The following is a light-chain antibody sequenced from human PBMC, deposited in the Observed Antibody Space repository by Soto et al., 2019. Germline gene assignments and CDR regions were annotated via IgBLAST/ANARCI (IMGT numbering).Light chain of an antibody. V-gene: IGKV1-5*03. J-gene: IGKJ1*01. CDR1: QSISSW. Sequence: DIQMTQSPSTLSAPVRYIVTITCRASQSISSWLAWYQQKPGKAPKLLIYKASSLESGVPSRFSGSGSGTEFTLTISSLQPDDFATYYCQQYNSYWTFGQGTKVDIK. CDR2: KAS. CDR3: QQYNSYWT.